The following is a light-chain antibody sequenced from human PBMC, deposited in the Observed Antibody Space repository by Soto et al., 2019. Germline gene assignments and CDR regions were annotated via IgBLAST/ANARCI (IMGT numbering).Light chain of an antibody. CDR2: GAF. Sequence: VLTQSPVTLSLARGERATLSCRASQSVSSRYLAWYQQKPGQAPRPLIYGAFSRATGIPDRFSGSGSGTDFTLTISRLEPEDFAVYYCQQYDTSIWAYTFGQGTQLEIK. CDR3: QQYDTSIWAYT. CDR1: QSVSSRY. V-gene: IGKV3-20*01. J-gene: IGKJ2*01.